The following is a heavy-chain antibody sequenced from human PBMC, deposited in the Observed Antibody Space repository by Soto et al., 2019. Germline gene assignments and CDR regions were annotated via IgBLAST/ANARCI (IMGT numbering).Heavy chain of an antibody. J-gene: IGHJ4*02. Sequence: EVQLVESGGDLVEPGGSLRLSCAASGFTFSSYEMNWVRQAPGKGLEWVSYISSSSSYFYYADSVKGRFTISRDNAKNSLYLQMNSLRAEDTAVYYCAREEGSSWRTFDYWGQGALVTVSS. CDR2: ISSSSSYF. D-gene: IGHD6-13*01. CDR3: AREEGSSWRTFDY. V-gene: IGHV3-48*03. CDR1: GFTFSSYE.